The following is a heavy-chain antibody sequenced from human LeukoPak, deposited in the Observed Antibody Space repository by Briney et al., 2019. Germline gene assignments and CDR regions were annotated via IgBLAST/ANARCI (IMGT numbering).Heavy chain of an antibody. V-gene: IGHV1-2*02. D-gene: IGHD3-10*01. Sequence: VASVKVSCKASGYTFTGYYIHWVRQAPGQGLEWMGWINPNSGGTNYAQKFQGRATMTRDTSISTAYMELSRLRSDDTAVYYCTRDRVIALVRGVIYDYWGQGTLVTVSS. CDR1: GYTFTGYY. CDR3: TRDRVIALVRGVIYDY. J-gene: IGHJ4*02. CDR2: INPNSGGT.